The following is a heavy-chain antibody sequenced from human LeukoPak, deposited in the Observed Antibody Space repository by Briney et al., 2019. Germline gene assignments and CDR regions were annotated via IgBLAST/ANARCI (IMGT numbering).Heavy chain of an antibody. V-gene: IGHV3-30*18. J-gene: IGHJ3*02. Sequence: GRSLRLSCAASGFTFSSYGMHWVRQAPGKGLEWVAVISYDGSNKYYADSVKGRFTISRDNSKNTLYLQMNSLRAEDTAVYYCAKDLRYYGSGSYSDAFDIWAKGQWSPSLQ. CDR2: ISYDGSNK. CDR3: AKDLRYYGSGSYSDAFDI. D-gene: IGHD3-10*01. CDR1: GFTFSSYG.